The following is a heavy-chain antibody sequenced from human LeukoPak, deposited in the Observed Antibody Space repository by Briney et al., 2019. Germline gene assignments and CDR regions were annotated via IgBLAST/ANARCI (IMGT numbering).Heavy chain of an antibody. CDR3: ARGVEPLAANTLAY. CDR2: LYSDGNT. J-gene: IGHJ4*02. Sequence: GGSLRLSCAASGFTVITNDMTWVRQAPGKGLEWVSVLYSDGNTKYARSVQCRFTISRYNSKNTLYLEMNSLSPDDTAGYYCARGVEPLAANTLAYWGQGTLVTVSS. V-gene: IGHV3-53*01. D-gene: IGHD1-14*01. CDR1: GFTVITND.